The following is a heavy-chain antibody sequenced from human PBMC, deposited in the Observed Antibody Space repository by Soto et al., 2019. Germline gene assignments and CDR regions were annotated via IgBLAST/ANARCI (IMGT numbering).Heavy chain of an antibody. D-gene: IGHD6-13*01. CDR1: GGSFSGYY. CDR3: ARGLFLRASAAVDY. V-gene: IGHV4-34*01. J-gene: IGHJ4*02. CDR2: INHSGST. Sequence: SETLSLTCAVYGGSFSGYYWSWIRQPTGKGLEWIGEINHSGSTNYNPSLKSRVTISVDTSKNQFSLKLSSVTAADTAVYYCARGLFLRASAAVDYWGQGTLVTVSS.